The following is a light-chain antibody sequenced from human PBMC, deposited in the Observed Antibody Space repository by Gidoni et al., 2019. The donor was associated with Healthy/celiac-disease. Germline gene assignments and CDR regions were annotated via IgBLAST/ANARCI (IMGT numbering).Light chain of an antibody. V-gene: IGKV1-39*01. Sequence: IQMTQSPSSLSASVGDRVTITCRASQSISSYLNWYQQKPGKAPKLLIYAASSLQSGVPSRFSGSGPGTDFTLTISSLQPEDFATYYCQQSYSTPRYTFGQGTKLEIK. CDR1: QSISSY. J-gene: IGKJ2*01. CDR3: QQSYSTPRYT. CDR2: AAS.